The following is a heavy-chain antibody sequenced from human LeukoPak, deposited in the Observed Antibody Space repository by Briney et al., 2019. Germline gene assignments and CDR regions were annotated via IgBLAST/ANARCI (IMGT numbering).Heavy chain of an antibody. J-gene: IGHJ4*02. CDR1: GGTFSSYA. CDR2: IITNYGTT. V-gene: IGHV1-69*01. CDR3: ARPRTYYDFWRGYPPFDY. D-gene: IGHD3-3*01. Sequence: SVKVSCKASGGTFSSYAISWVRQAPGQGLEWMGGIITNYGTTNYAQKYQGRVTITADESTTTVYMELSSLRSEDTAVYYCARPRTYYDFWRGYPPFDYWGQGTLVTVSS.